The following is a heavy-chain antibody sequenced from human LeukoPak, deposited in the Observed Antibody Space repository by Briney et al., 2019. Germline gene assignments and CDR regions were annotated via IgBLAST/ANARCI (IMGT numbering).Heavy chain of an antibody. V-gene: IGHV3-53*05. Sequence: GGSLRLSCAASGFTVSSNYMSWVRQAPGKGLEWVSVIYSGGSTYYADSVKGRFTISRDNSKNTLYLQMNSLRAEDTAVYYCARDRCSSTRCHNWIDPWGQGTLVTVSS. CDR2: IYSGGST. J-gene: IGHJ5*02. D-gene: IGHD2-2*01. CDR3: ARDRCSSTRCHNWIDP. CDR1: GFTVSSNY.